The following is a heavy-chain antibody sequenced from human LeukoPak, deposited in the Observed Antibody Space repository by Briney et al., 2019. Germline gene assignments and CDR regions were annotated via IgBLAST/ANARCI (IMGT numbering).Heavy chain of an antibody. V-gene: IGHV3-30*02. Sequence: GGSLRLSCAASGFTFSSYGMHWVRQAPGKGLEWVAFIRYDGSNKYYADSVKGRFTISRDNSKNTLYLQMNSLRAEDTAGYYCAKEYDILTGYYKGHFDYWGQGTLVTVSS. CDR1: GFTFSSYG. CDR3: AKEYDILTGYYKGHFDY. CDR2: IRYDGSNK. J-gene: IGHJ4*02. D-gene: IGHD3-9*01.